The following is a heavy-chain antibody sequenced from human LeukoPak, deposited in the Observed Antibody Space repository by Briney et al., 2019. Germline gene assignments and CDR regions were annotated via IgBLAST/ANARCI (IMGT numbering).Heavy chain of an antibody. D-gene: IGHD5-12*01. V-gene: IGHV1-69*04. CDR1: GCTFSSYA. J-gene: IGHJ3*02. Sequence: SVKVSCKASGCTFSSYAISWVRQAPGQGLEWLGRIIPILGIANYAQKFQGRVTITADKSTSTAYMELSSLRSEDTAVYYCAADIVPTDDAFDIWGQGTMVTVSS. CDR2: IIPILGIA. CDR3: AADIVPTDDAFDI.